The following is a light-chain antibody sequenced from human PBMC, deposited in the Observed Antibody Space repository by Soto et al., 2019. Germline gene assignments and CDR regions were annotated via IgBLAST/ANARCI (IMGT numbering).Light chain of an antibody. CDR2: AAS. Sequence: DIQMTQSPSSVSASVGDRVAITCRASQAINNWLAWYQQKPGKAPKALIYAASSLQSGVPSRFSGSGSETEFTLTISSLQPEDFATYYRQQTNSFPITFGQGTRLEIK. CDR1: QAINNW. CDR3: QQTNSFPIT. V-gene: IGKV1-12*01. J-gene: IGKJ5*01.